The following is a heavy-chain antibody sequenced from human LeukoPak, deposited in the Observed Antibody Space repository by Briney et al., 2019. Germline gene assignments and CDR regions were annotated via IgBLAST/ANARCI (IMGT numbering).Heavy chain of an antibody. D-gene: IGHD6-13*01. CDR3: AREIIVAAGRGWFDP. CDR1: GGSISSYF. V-gene: IGHV4-59*01. Sequence: PSETLSLTCTVSGGSISSYFWSWIRQPPGKGLEWIGYIYYSGSTNYNPSLKSRVTISVDTSKNQFSLKLSSVTAADTAVYYCAREIIVAAGRGWFDPWGQGTLVTVSS. J-gene: IGHJ5*02. CDR2: IYYSGST.